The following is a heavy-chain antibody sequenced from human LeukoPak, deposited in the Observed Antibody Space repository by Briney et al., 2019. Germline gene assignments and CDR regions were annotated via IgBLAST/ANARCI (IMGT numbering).Heavy chain of an antibody. J-gene: IGHJ4*02. CDR2: IYSGGTT. V-gene: IGHV3-53*01. CDR3: VGADRDGAPGDFDY. D-gene: IGHD3-16*01. Sequence: PGRSLRLSCAASGFTVSRNYTRWVRHAPGRGLEWVSLIYSGGTTYYAASAKGRSPTSRDNTKNTPSLQMNSLRAEAAAVYYCVGADRDGAPGDFDYWGQGTLVTVSS. CDR1: GFTVSRNY.